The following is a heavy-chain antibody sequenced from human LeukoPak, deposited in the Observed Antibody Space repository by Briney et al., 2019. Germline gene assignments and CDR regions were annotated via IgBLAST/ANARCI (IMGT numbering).Heavy chain of an antibody. D-gene: IGHD2-21*01. J-gene: IGHJ3*02. V-gene: IGHV3-11*01. CDR1: GFTFSDWY. CDR2: IGTSSTNT. Sequence: GGSLRLSCAASGFTFSDWYMNWVRQAPGKELEWISCIGTSSTNTHYADSVKGRFTISRDNTKNSVHLQLKNVRAEDTAVYYCARPCGGDCSFLDIWGQGTMVTVSS. CDR3: ARPCGGDCSFLDI.